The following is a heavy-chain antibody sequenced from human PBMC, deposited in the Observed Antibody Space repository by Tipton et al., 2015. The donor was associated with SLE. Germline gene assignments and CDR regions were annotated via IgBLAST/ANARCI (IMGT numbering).Heavy chain of an antibody. J-gene: IGHJ4*02. CDR3: ARGGSYYDTSGYFYYFDN. V-gene: IGHV3-64*01. Sequence: GSLRLSCAASGFTFSNYPMHWVRQAPGQALQYVSSISDDGGRTYYANSVKGRFIISRDNSKNTLYLQMGSLRPEDMAVYYCARGGSYYDTSGYFYYFDNWGQGTLVTVSS. CDR2: ISDDGGRT. D-gene: IGHD3-22*01. CDR1: GFTFSNYP.